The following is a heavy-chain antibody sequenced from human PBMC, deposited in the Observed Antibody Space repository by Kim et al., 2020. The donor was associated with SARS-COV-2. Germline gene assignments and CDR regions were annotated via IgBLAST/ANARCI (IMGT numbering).Heavy chain of an antibody. Sequence: SETLSLTCTVSGGSISSYYWSWIRQPPGKGLEWIGYIYYSGSTNYNPSLKSRVTISVDTSKNQFSLKLSSVTAADTAVYYCARVSPTSGPEVLRFLEWPTAHWYFDLWGRGPLVTVSS. V-gene: IGHV4-59*01. CDR3: ARVSPTSGPEVLRFLEWPTAHWYFDL. D-gene: IGHD3-3*01. CDR1: GGSISSYY. CDR2: IYYSGST. J-gene: IGHJ2*01.